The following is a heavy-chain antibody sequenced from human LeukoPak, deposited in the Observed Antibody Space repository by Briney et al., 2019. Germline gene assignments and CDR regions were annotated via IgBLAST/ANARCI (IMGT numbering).Heavy chain of an antibody. Sequence: SETLSLTCAVYGGSFSGYYWSWIRQPPGKGLEWIGEINHSGSTNYNPSLKSRVTISVDTSKNQFSLKLSSVTAADTAVYHCARGTYYYDSSGYYPAAFDYWGQGTLVTVSS. CDR3: ARGTYYYDSSGYYPAAFDY. CDR1: GGSFSGYY. CDR2: INHSGST. J-gene: IGHJ4*02. V-gene: IGHV4-34*01. D-gene: IGHD3-22*01.